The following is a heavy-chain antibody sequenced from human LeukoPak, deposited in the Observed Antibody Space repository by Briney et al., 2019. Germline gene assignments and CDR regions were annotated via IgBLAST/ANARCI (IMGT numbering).Heavy chain of an antibody. D-gene: IGHD3-22*01. CDR3: ATSNYYYDSSGPKGFFDY. J-gene: IGHJ4*02. CDR2: IDGSSGTI. V-gene: IGHV3-48*04. Sequence: GGSLRLSCAASGFTFSGSSMNWVRQAPGKGLEWVSHIDGSSGTIYYADSVKGRFTISRDNAKKSLYLQMNSLRAEDTAVYYCATSNYYYDSSGPKGFFDYWGQGTLVAVSS. CDR1: GFTFSGSS.